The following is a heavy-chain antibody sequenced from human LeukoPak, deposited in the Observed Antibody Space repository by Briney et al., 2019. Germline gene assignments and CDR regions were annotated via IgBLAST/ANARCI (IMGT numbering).Heavy chain of an antibody. D-gene: IGHD2-8*01. CDR2: IWYDGSNK. CDR3: ARDGRDGRGVKYFDY. V-gene: IGHV3-33*01. CDR1: GFTFSSYG. Sequence: GGSLRLSCAASGFTFSSYGMHWVRQAPGKGLEWVAVIWYDGSNKYYADSVKGRFTISRDNSKNTLYLQMNSLRAEDTAVYYCARDGRDGRGVKYFDYWGQGTLVTVSS. J-gene: IGHJ4*02.